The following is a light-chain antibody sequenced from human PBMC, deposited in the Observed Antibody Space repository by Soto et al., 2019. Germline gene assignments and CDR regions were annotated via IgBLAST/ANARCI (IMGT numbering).Light chain of an antibody. CDR2: GAS. Sequence: EIVMTHSPATLSVSPWEIATLSCRASQSVSIDLAWYQQTPGQAPRLLIYGASTRATGIPVRFSGSGSGTDFTLTISRLEPEDFAVYYCQQYNNWPLITFGQGTRLEIK. CDR1: QSVSID. CDR3: QQYNNWPLIT. J-gene: IGKJ5*01. V-gene: IGKV3-15*01.